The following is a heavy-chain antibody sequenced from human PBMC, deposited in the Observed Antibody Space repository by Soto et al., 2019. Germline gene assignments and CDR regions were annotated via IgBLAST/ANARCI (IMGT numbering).Heavy chain of an antibody. D-gene: IGHD6-19*01. CDR2: IKHGGSS. CDR1: AGSFSHYY. CDR3: ARGGSSDWQVALDI. Sequence: QVQQQPWGAGLLKPSETLSLTCTVYAGSFSHYYWNWIRQSPGKGLEWIGKIKHGGSSSYNPSLRSRVSISVAMSKNQFSLTLSSVTAADTAVYYGARGGSSDWQVALDIWGQGTMVPVSS. V-gene: IGHV4-34*01. J-gene: IGHJ3*02.